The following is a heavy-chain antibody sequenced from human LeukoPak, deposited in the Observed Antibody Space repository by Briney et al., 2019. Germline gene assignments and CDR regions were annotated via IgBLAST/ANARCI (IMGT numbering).Heavy chain of an antibody. CDR2: IYYSGST. Sequence: SETLSLTCTVSGGSISSSSYYWGWIRQPPGKGLEWIGSIYYSGSTYYNPSLKSRVTISVDTSKNQFSLRLSSVAAADTAMYYCGRNQDWAFDIWGQGTMVTVSS. CDR3: GRNQDWAFDI. CDR1: GGSISSSSYY. D-gene: IGHD3/OR15-3a*01. V-gene: IGHV4-39*01. J-gene: IGHJ3*02.